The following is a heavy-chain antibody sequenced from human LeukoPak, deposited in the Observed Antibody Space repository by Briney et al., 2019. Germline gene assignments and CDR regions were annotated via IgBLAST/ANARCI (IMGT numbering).Heavy chain of an antibody. CDR3: ARDLAWVGATTSLVYYYYYGMDV. J-gene: IGHJ6*02. D-gene: IGHD1-26*01. CDR2: INPSGGST. V-gene: IGHV1-46*01. Sequence: ASVKVSCKASGYTFTSYYMHWVRQAPGQGLEWMGIINPSGGSTSYAQKFQGRVTMTRDTSTSTVHMELSSLRSEDTAVYYCARDLAWVGATTSLVYYYYYGMDVWGQGTTVTVSS. CDR1: GYTFTSYY.